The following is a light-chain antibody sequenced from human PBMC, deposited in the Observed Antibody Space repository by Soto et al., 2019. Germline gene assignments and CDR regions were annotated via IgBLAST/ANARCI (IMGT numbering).Light chain of an antibody. CDR1: SSDVGGCNF. V-gene: IGLV2-14*01. CDR2: DVN. Sequence: QSVLTQPASVSGSPGQSIAISCTGTSSDVGGCNFVSWYQQLPGKAPRLMIYDVNYRPSGVSDRFSGSKSGNTASLTISGLQAEDEADYYCSSYTTSSTLVFGTGTKVTVL. J-gene: IGLJ1*01. CDR3: SSYTTSSTLV.